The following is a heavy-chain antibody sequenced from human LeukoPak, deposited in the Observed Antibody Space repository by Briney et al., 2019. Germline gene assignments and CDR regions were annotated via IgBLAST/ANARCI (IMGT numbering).Heavy chain of an antibody. D-gene: IGHD5-18*01. J-gene: IGHJ4*02. CDR2: MNPNSGNT. CDR3: ARHGGYSYGVDY. CDR1: GYTFTSYD. Sequence: ASVKVSCKASGYTFTSYDINWVRQATGQGLEWMGWMNPNSGNTGYAQKFQGRVTITRNTSISTAYMELSSLRSEDTAVYYCARHGGYSYGVDYWDQGTLVTVSS. V-gene: IGHV1-8*03.